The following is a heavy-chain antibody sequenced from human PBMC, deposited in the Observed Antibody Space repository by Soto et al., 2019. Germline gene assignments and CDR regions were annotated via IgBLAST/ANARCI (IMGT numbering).Heavy chain of an antibody. CDR1: GYTFTSYD. D-gene: IGHD1-26*01. CDR2: MNPNSGNT. V-gene: IGHV1-8*01. J-gene: IGHJ3*02. CDR3: ARWTGAWGSNDI. Sequence: ASVKVSCKASGYTFTSYDINWVRQATGQGLEGMGWMNPNSGNTGYAQKFQGRVTMTRNTSISTAYMELSSLRSEDTAVYYCARWTGAWGSNDIWGQGTMVTVSS.